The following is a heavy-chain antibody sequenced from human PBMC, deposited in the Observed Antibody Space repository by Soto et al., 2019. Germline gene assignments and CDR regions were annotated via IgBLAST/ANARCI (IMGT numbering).Heavy chain of an antibody. CDR2: IYYSGST. Sequence: SETLPLTCTVSGGSISSYYWSWIRQPPGKGLEWIGYIYYSGSTNYNPSLKSRVTISVDTSKNQFSLKLSSVTAADTAVYYCARDLMDSSGYYYWFDPWGQGTLVTVSS. V-gene: IGHV4-59*01. CDR3: ARDLMDSSGYYYWFDP. J-gene: IGHJ5*02. D-gene: IGHD3-22*01. CDR1: GGSISSYY.